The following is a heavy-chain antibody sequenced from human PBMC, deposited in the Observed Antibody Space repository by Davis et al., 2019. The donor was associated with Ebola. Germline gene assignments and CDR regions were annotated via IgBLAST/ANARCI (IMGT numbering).Heavy chain of an antibody. V-gene: IGHV4-59*08. CDR3: ARLRQLGLSYYVVDV. CDR2: IYHTGST. D-gene: IGHD6-6*01. J-gene: IGHJ6*02. CDR1: GASIRSYL. Sequence: MPSETLSLTCTVSGASIRSYLWSWIRQPPGKGLEWFGYIYHTGSTNYNPSLESRVTISVDASKNQFSLNLTSVTAADTAVYYCARLRQLGLSYYVVDVWGQGTTVTVSS.